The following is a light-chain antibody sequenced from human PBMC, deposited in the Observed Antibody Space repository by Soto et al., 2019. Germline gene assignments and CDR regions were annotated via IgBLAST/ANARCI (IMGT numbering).Light chain of an antibody. CDR1: QDIRNF. CDR2: AAS. CDR3: QTYESAPDT. J-gene: IGKJ3*01. V-gene: IGKV1-27*01. Sequence: DIQMTQSPSSLSASVGDRATITCRASQDIRNFLAWYQQKPGKVPRLLIYAASTLQSGVPSRFRGSGSGTDFTLTISSLQPEDVATYYCQTYESAPDTFGPGTKVDIK.